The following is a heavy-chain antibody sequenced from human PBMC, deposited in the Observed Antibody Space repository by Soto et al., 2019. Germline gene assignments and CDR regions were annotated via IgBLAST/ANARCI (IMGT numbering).Heavy chain of an antibody. J-gene: IGHJ6*02. CDR1: GGSFSGYY. D-gene: IGHD3-3*01. Sequence: SETLSLTCAVYGGSFSGYYWSWIRQPPGKGLEWIGEINHSGSTNYNPSLKSRVTISVDTSKNQFSLKLSSVTAADTAVYYCARAEGRYDFWSGYPRYYYYGMDVWGQGTTVT. V-gene: IGHV4-34*01. CDR3: ARAEGRYDFWSGYPRYYYYGMDV. CDR2: INHSGST.